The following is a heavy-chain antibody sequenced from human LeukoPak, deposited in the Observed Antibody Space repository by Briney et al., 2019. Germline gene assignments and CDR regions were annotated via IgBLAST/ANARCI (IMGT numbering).Heavy chain of an antibody. CDR2: IYYSGST. V-gene: IGHV4-31*03. Sequence: PSQTLSLTCTVSGGSISSGGYYWRWIRQHPGKGLEWIGYIYYSGSTYYNPSLKSRVTISVDTSKNQFSLKLSSVTAADTAVYYCARAHNYYDSSGLNYYFDYWGQGTLVTVSS. J-gene: IGHJ4*02. CDR1: GGSISSGGYY. CDR3: ARAHNYYDSSGLNYYFDY. D-gene: IGHD3-22*01.